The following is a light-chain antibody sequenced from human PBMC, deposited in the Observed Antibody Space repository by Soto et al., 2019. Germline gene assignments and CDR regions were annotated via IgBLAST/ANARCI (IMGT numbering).Light chain of an antibody. V-gene: IGKV3D-20*02. J-gene: IGKJ5*01. CDR3: QQRDYWQVT. CDR1: QSVSSSY. Sequence: EIVLTQSPGTLSLSPGERDTLSCRASQSVSSSYLAWYQQKPGQAPRLLIYGASSRATGIPDRFSGSGSGTDFTLTISSLEPEDFAIYYCQQRDYWQVTFGQGTRLEI. CDR2: GAS.